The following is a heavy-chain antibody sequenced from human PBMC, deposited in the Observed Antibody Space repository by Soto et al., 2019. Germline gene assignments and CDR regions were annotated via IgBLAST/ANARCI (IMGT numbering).Heavy chain of an antibody. Sequence: SETLSLTCTVSGGSLSSYYWSWIRQPPGKGLEWIGYIYYTGSTNYNPSLKSRVTISVDTSKNQFSLNLSSVTAADTAVYYCARDYGDGFDFWGQGTLVTGSS. CDR2: IYYTGST. CDR1: GGSLSSYY. D-gene: IGHD4-17*01. CDR3: ARDYGDGFDF. J-gene: IGHJ4*02. V-gene: IGHV4-59*01.